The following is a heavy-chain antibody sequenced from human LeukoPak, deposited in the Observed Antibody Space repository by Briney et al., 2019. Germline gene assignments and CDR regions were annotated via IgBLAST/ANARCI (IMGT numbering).Heavy chain of an antibody. J-gene: IGHJ4*02. V-gene: IGHV3-23*01. CDR3: AKDPSGDPGDVHY. D-gene: IGHD3-10*01. Sequence: GRSLRLSCAASGFTFSSYGMHWVRQAPGKGLEWVSAISGSGGSTYYADSVKGRFTISRDNSKNTLYLQMNSLRAEDTAVYYCAKDPSGDPGDVHYWGQGTLVTVSS. CDR1: GFTFSSYG. CDR2: ISGSGGST.